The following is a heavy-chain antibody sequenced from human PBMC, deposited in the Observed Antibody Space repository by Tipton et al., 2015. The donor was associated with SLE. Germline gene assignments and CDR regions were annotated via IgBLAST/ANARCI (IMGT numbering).Heavy chain of an antibody. J-gene: IGHJ6*03. V-gene: IGHV4-4*08. CDR3: ARGVAIYWITYYDYYMDV. D-gene: IGHD2-2*03. Sequence: TLSLTCTVSGGSINSRYWSWIRQPPGKGLEWIGYFYGGSTSYNPSLRGRVTISGDTSKNQFSLTLTSVTAADTGVYYCARGVAIYWITYYDYYMDVWGKGTTVTVSS. CDR1: GGSINSRY. CDR2: FYGGST.